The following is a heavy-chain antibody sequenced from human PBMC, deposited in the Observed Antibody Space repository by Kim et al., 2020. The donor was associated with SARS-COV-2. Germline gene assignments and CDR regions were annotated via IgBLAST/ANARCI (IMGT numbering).Heavy chain of an antibody. CDR3: ARNWGYLGSGDPHFDY. CDR2: MYNTENI. V-gene: IGHV4-61*01. CDR1: GYSVNNPTYY. Sequence: SETLSLTCTVSGYSVNNPTYYWSWIRQPPGKGLEWIGYMYNTENIKYNPSLKGRVTMSVDTSKNQFSLRLTSVTAADTAVYYCARNWGYLGSGDPHFDYWGQGTLGTVSS. J-gene: IGHJ4*02. D-gene: IGHD3-10*01.